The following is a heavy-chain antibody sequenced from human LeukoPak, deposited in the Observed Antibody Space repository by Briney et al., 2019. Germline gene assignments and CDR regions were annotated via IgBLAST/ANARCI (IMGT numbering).Heavy chain of an antibody. J-gene: IGHJ4*02. CDR3: ARVRRRWPQLHGCDY. V-gene: IGHV3-30-3*01. D-gene: IGHD5-24*01. CDR1: GFTFSSYA. Sequence: PGGSLRLSCAASGFTFSSYAMHWVRQAPGKGLEWVAVISYDGSNKYYADSVKGRFTISRDNSKNTLYLQMNSLRAEDTAVYYCARVRRRWPQLHGCDYWGQGTLVTVSS. CDR2: ISYDGSNK.